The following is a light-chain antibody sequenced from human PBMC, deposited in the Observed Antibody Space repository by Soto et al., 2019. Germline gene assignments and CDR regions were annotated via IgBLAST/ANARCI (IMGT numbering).Light chain of an antibody. J-gene: IGKJ1*01. CDR1: QSVSNNY. CDR3: QQYGSSSWT. Sequence: EIVLTQSPGTLSLSPGERATLSCRTSQSVSNNYLAWYQQKPGQAPRLLISDASTRATGIPARFSGSGSGTEFTLTISRLEPEDFAVYYCQQYGSSSWTFGQGTKVDIK. CDR2: DAS. V-gene: IGKV3-20*01.